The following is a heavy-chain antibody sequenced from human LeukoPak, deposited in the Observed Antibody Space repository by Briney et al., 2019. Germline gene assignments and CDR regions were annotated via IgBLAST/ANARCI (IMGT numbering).Heavy chain of an antibody. Sequence: WASVKVSCKASGGTFSSYAISWVRQAPGQGLEWMGGIIPIFGTANYAQKFQGRVTITADESTSTAYMELSSLRSEDTAVYYCARGIAARPDYWGQGTLVTVSS. CDR2: IIPIFGTA. D-gene: IGHD6-6*01. CDR1: GGTFSSYA. V-gene: IGHV1-69*13. CDR3: ARGIAARPDY. J-gene: IGHJ4*02.